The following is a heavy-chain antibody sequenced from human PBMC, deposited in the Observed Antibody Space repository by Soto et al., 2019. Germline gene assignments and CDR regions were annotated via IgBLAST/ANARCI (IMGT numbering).Heavy chain of an antibody. V-gene: IGHV3-30*18. D-gene: IGHD5-18*01. CDR3: ANSYGLDY. CDR1: GFTFDDYA. J-gene: IGHJ4*02. Sequence: PGGSLRLSCAASGFTFDDYAMHWVRQAPGKGLEWVAVISYDGSNKYYADSVKGRFTISRDNSKNTLYLQMNSLRAEDTAVYYCANSYGLDYWGQGTLVTVSS. CDR2: ISYDGSNK.